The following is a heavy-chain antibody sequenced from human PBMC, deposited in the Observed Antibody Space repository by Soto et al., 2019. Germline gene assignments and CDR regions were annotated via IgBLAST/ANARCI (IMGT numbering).Heavy chain of an antibody. CDR2: INAGNGNT. D-gene: IGHD1-26*01. V-gene: IGHV1-3*01. CDR3: ARIEGKQLLFDY. Sequence: ASVKVSCKASGYTFTSYAMHWVRQAPGQRLEWMGWINAGNGNTKYSQKFQGRVTITRDTSASTAYMELSSLRSEDTAVYYCARIEGKQLLFDYWGQGTLVTVSS. CDR1: GYTFTSYA. J-gene: IGHJ4*02.